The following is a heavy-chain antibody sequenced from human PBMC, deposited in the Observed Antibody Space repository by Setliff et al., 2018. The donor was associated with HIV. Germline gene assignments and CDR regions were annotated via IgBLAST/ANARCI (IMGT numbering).Heavy chain of an antibody. J-gene: IGHJ4*02. Sequence: NPSETLSLTCAVYGGSLSGYYWSWIRQHPGKGLEWIGYIHYSGNTYNNPSLNSRISISVDMSKNKFSLKLSSPTAADTAVYYCARGGLGVVTSFDSWGPGTLVTVSS. D-gene: IGHD3-3*01. CDR1: GGSLSGYY. V-gene: IGHV4-31*11. CDR2: IHYSGNT. CDR3: ARGGLGVVTSFDS.